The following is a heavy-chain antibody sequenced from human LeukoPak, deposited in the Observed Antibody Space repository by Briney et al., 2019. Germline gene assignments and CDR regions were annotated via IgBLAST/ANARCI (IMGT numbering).Heavy chain of an antibody. D-gene: IGHD3-16*01. CDR1: DDSINNNY. Sequence: PSEALSLTCTVSDDSINNNYWSWIRQPPGKELECIGYIHYSGSTNYNPSLKSRVTTSIDTSKNQFSLKLNSVTAADTAVYYCARRGLNRQNFDYWGQGTLVTVSS. CDR3: ARRGLNRQNFDY. V-gene: IGHV4-59*08. CDR2: IHYSGST. J-gene: IGHJ4*02.